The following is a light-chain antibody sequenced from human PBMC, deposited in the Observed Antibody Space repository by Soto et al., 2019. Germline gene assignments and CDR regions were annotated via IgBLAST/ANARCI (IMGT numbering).Light chain of an antibody. V-gene: IGKV3-15*01. CDR3: QQSDSWPRT. CDR1: QSVSSN. J-gene: IGKJ1*01. Sequence: EIAMTHSPATQSVSPGDRATLSRRASQSVSSNLAWYQQKAGQAPRLLIYGASTRATGVPARFSGSGSGTEFTLTISSLQSEDFAVYYCQQSDSWPRTFGQGTKVDI. CDR2: GAS.